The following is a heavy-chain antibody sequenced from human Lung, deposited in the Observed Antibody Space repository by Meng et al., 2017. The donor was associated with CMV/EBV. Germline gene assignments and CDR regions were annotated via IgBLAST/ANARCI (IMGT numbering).Heavy chain of an antibody. Sequence: QVPLQESGPGRVKPSQTLSLTCTVSGGSISSGDYYWSWIRQPPGKGLEWIGYIYYSGSTYYNPSLKSRVTISVDTSKNQFSLKLSSVTAADTAVYYCARALDTAMVTFDYWGQGTLVTVSS. CDR3: ARALDTAMVTFDY. CDR2: IYYSGST. CDR1: GGSISSGDYY. D-gene: IGHD5-18*01. J-gene: IGHJ4*02. V-gene: IGHV4-30-4*08.